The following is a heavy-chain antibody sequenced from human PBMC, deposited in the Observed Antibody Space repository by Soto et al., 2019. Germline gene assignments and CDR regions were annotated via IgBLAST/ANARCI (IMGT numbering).Heavy chain of an antibody. Sequence: GGSLRLSCAASGFTFSIYAMNWVRQGPGKGLEWVSALSPSGGSTYYADSVKGRFTISRDTSKNTLYLQMNSLRAEDTAVYYCAKAGTHSYFDYWGQGTLVTVSS. CDR1: GFTFSIYA. D-gene: IGHD1-1*01. CDR2: LSPSGGST. J-gene: IGHJ4*02. V-gene: IGHV3-23*01. CDR3: AKAGTHSYFDY.